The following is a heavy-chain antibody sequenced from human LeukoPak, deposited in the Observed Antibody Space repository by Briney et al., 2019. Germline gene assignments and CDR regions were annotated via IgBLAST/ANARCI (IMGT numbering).Heavy chain of an antibody. CDR3: AKPYYDILTGTSPGGY. D-gene: IGHD3-9*01. CDR1: GFTFSSYG. Sequence: PGGSLRLSCAASGFTFSSYGMHWVRQAPGKGLEWVAVISYDGSNKYYADSVKGRFTISRDNSKNTLYLQMNSLRAEDTAVYYCAKPYYDILTGTSPGGYWGQGTLVTVSS. CDR2: ISYDGSNK. V-gene: IGHV3-30*18. J-gene: IGHJ4*02.